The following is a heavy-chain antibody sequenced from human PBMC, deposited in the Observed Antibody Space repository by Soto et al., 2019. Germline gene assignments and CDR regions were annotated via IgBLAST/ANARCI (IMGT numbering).Heavy chain of an antibody. Sequence: PGGSLRLSCAASGFTFDDYAMHWVRLAPGKGLEWVSGISWNSVTMDYADSVKGRFTISRDNAKNSLYLQMNSLRVEDTAFYYCAKLQYGSGSYHFDSWGQGTLVTVSS. CDR2: ISWNSVTM. D-gene: IGHD3-10*01. J-gene: IGHJ4*02. V-gene: IGHV3-9*01. CDR3: AKLQYGSGSYHFDS. CDR1: GFTFDDYA.